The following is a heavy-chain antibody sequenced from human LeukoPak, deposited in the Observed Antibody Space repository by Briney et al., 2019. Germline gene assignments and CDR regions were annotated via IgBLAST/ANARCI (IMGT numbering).Heavy chain of an antibody. Sequence: SVKVSCKASGYTFTGYYMHWVRQAPGQGLEWMGGIIPIFGTANYAQKFQGRVTITADESTSTAYMELSSLRSEDTAVYYCARDRVVFSPADYWGQGTLVTVSS. D-gene: IGHD2-21*01. CDR3: ARDRVVFSPADY. CDR2: IIPIFGTA. V-gene: IGHV1-69*13. J-gene: IGHJ4*02. CDR1: GYTFTGYY.